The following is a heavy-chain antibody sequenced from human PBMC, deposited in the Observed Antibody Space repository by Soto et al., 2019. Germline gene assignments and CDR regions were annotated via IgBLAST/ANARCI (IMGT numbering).Heavy chain of an antibody. Sequence: VQLVESGGDLVKPGGSLRLSCSASGFTFSSAWMNWVRQAPGKGLEWVGRIKNRASGGTTDYAAPVKGRFTISRDDSKNTLYLQMDSLNNEDTAVYYCTLHLIPKFHWGQGILVTVSS. CDR3: TLHLIPKFH. V-gene: IGHV3-15*07. J-gene: IGHJ4*02. CDR2: IKNRASGGTT. CDR1: GFTFSSAW. D-gene: IGHD2-2*02.